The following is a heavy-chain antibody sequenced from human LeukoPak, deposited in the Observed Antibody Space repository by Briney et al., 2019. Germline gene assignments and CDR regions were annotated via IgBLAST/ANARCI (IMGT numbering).Heavy chain of an antibody. CDR1: GYTFTSYG. D-gene: IGHD3-3*01. CDR3: ARGVGYDFWSGYYYGMDV. Sequence: ASVKVSCKASGYTFTSYGISWVRQAPGQGLEWMGWISAYNGNTNYAQKLQGRVTMTTDTSTSTAYMELRSLRSDDTAVYYCARGVGYDFWSGYYYGMDVWGQGTTVTVSS. CDR2: ISAYNGNT. V-gene: IGHV1-18*01. J-gene: IGHJ6*02.